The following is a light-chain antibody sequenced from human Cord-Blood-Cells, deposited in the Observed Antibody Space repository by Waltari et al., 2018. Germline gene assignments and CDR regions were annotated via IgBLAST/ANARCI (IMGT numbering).Light chain of an antibody. J-gene: IGLJ3*02. V-gene: IGLV2-23*01. CDR1: AVIVGGFTL. Sequence: PLPRPAPFLGSLGRSIPFPSLGTAVIVGGFTLFSWYQQHPGKAPKLMIYEGSKRPSGVSNRFSGSKSGNTASLTISGLQAEDEADYYCCSYAGSSTWVFGGGTKLTVL. CDR2: EGS. CDR3: CSYAGSSTWV.